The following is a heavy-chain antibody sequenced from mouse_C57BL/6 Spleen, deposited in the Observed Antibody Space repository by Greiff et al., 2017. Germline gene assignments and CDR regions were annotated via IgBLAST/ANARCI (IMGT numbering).Heavy chain of an antibody. J-gene: IGHJ3*01. CDR3: ARGVGYYDCDGGTSWFAY. CDR2: INPSNGGT. D-gene: IGHD2-4*01. Sequence: VQLQQPGTELVKPGASVKLSCKASGYTFTSYWMHWVKQRPGKGLEWIGNINPSNGGTNYNEKFKSKATLTVDKSSSTAYMQLSSLTSEDSAVYYCARGVGYYDCDGGTSWFAYWGQGTLVTVSA. V-gene: IGHV1-53*01. CDR1: GYTFTSYW.